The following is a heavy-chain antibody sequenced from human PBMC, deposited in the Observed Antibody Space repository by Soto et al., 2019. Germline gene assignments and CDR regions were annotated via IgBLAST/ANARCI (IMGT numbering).Heavy chain of an antibody. D-gene: IGHD3-16*01. CDR1: GVTFISYS. J-gene: IGHJ4*02. V-gene: IGHV3-48*01. CDR3: TTFGQVRAIEDYFDN. Sequence: GGFLRLSCAASGVTFISYSMNWVRQAPGKGLEWVSYFSSSSSTIYYADSVKGRFTISRDNAKNTLYLQMNSLKTEDTALYYCTTFGQVRAIEDYFDNWGPGTLVTVSS. CDR2: FSSSSSTI.